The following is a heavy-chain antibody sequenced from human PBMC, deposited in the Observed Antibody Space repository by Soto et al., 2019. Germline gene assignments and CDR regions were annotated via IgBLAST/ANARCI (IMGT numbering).Heavy chain of an antibody. D-gene: IGHD3-10*01. CDR1: GYSFTSYW. V-gene: IGHV5-51*01. CDR2: IYPGDSDT. Sequence: GESLKISCKGSGYSFTSYWIGWVRQMPGKGLEWMGIIYPGDSDTRYSPSFQGQVTISADKSISTAYLQWSSLKASDTAMYYCGSYYGSGSYYRRPHYYYYGMDVWGQGITVTVSS. J-gene: IGHJ6*02. CDR3: GSYYGSGSYYRRPHYYYYGMDV.